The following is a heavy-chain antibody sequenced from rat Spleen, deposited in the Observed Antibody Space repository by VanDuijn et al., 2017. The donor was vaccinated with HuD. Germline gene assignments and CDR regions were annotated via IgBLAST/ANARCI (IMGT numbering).Heavy chain of an antibody. Sequence: EVQLVESGGGLVQPGRSMKLSCAASGFTFSNYYMAWVRQSPTKGLEWVASISNGGGKTYYRDSVRGRFTISRDNAKDTLYLQMDSLRSEDTAIYYCASYDWGQGVMVTVSS. J-gene: IGHJ2*01. D-gene: IGHD1-7*01. V-gene: IGHV5-25*01. CDR1: GFTFSNYY. CDR3: ASYD. CDR2: ISNGGGKT.